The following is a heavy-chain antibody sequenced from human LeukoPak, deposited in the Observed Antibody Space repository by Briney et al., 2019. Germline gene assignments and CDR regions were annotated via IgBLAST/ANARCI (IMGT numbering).Heavy chain of an antibody. CDR3: AREVGLGDYSVDY. CDR1: GYTFTGYY. V-gene: IGHV1-2*02. Sequence: GASVKVSCKASGYTFTGYYMDWVRQAPGQGLEWMGWINPNSGGTNYAQKFQGRVTMTRDTSISTAYMELSRLRSDDTAVYYCAREVGLGDYSVDYWGQGTLVTVSS. CDR2: INPNSGGT. J-gene: IGHJ4*02. D-gene: IGHD2-21*01.